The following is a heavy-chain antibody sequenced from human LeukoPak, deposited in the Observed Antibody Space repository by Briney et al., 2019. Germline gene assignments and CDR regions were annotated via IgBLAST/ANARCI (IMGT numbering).Heavy chain of an antibody. V-gene: IGHV3-30-3*01. CDR2: ISYDGSNK. D-gene: IGHD6-19*01. CDR3: ARVLYSSGFDAFDI. J-gene: IGHJ3*02. CDR1: GFTFSSYA. Sequence: GGSLRLSCAASGFTFSSYAMSWVRQAPGKGLEWVAVISYDGSNKYYADSVKGRFTISRDNAKNSLYLQMNSLRAEDTAVYYCARVLYSSGFDAFDIWGQGTMVTVSS.